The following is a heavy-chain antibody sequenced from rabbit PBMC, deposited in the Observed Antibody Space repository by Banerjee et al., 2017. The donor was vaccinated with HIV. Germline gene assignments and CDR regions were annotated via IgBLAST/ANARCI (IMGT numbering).Heavy chain of an antibody. D-gene: IGHD1-1*01. CDR2: IYAGSTGST. J-gene: IGHJ4*01. CDR1: RFDFSGSYW. Sequence: QSLEESGGDLVKPGGSLTLTCTASRFDFSGSYWICWVRQAPGKGLEWIACIYAGSTGSTYYANWAKGRFTISKTSSTTVTLQMTSLTAADTATYFCARDPAYASGSDDYVPLRGPGTLVTVS. V-gene: IGHV1S40*01. CDR3: ARDPAYASGSDDYVPL.